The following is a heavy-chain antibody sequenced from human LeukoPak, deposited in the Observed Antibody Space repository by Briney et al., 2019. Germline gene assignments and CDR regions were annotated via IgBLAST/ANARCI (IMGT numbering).Heavy chain of an antibody. Sequence: SVKVSCKASGGAFSSYAISWVRQAPGQGLEWMGGIIPIFGTANYAQKFQGRVTITADESTSTAYMELSSLRSEDTAVYYCARDRAGGYYDSSGYGAFDIWGQGTMVTVSS. CDR3: ARDRAGGYYDSSGYGAFDI. V-gene: IGHV1-69*13. CDR2: IIPIFGTA. CDR1: GGAFSSYA. D-gene: IGHD3-22*01. J-gene: IGHJ3*02.